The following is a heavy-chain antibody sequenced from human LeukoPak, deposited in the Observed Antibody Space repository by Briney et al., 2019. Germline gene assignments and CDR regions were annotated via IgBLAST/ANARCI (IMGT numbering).Heavy chain of an antibody. D-gene: IGHD1-26*01. CDR3: ARDLPTGTYRAYFDN. CDR1: GFIFSNYE. CDR2: ISSTGSDI. J-gene: IGHJ4*02. Sequence: SGGSLRLSCAGSGFIFSNYEMNWVRQAPGKGLEWVSYISSTGSDIYYADSVKGRFTISRDNAENTLYLQMNSLRAEDTAVYYCARDLPTGTYRAYFDNWGQGTLVTVSP. V-gene: IGHV3-48*03.